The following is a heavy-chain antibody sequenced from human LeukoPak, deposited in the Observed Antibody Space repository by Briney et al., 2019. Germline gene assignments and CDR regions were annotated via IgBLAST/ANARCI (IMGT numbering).Heavy chain of an antibody. Sequence: GGSLRLSCAASGFTFSSYAMHWVRQAPGKGLEWVAVISYDGSNKYYADSVKGRFTISRDNSKNTLYLQMNSLRAEDTAVYYCARAGYTVTHPEDYWGQGTLVTVSS. V-gene: IGHV3-30-3*01. CDR3: ARAGYTVTHPEDY. D-gene: IGHD4-17*01. CDR2: ISYDGSNK. CDR1: GFTFSSYA. J-gene: IGHJ4*02.